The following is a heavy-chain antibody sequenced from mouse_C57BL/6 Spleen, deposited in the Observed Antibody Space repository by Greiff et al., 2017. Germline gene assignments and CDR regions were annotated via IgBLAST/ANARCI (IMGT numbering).Heavy chain of an antibody. CDR3: ARDSHYYAMDY. CDR1: GYTFTSYW. J-gene: IGHJ4*01. CDR2: IHPNSGST. D-gene: IGHD6-1*01. Sequence: VQLQQPGAELVKPGASVKLSCKASGYTFTSYWMHWVKQRPGQGLEWIGMIHPNSGSTNYNEKFKSKATLTVDESSSTAYMQLSSLTSEDSAVYYCARDSHYYAMDYWGKGTSVTVSS. V-gene: IGHV1-64*01.